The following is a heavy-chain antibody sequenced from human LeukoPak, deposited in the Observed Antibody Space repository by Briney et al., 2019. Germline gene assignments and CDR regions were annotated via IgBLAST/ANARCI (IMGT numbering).Heavy chain of an antibody. V-gene: IGHV4-34*01. CDR3: ASAYGSGSSIYYFDY. Sequence: PSETLSLTCAVYGGSFSGYYWSWIRQLPGKGLEWIGEINHSGSTNYNPSLKSRVTISVDTSKNQFPLKLSSVTAADTAVYYCASAYGSGSSIYYFDYWGQGTLVTVSS. CDR1: GGSFSGYY. J-gene: IGHJ4*02. CDR2: INHSGST. D-gene: IGHD3-10*01.